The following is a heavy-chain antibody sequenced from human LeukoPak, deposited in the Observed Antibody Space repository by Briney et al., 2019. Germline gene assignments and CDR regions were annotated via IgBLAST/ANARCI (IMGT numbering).Heavy chain of an antibody. Sequence: SETLSLTCTVSGGSISSSSYYWGWIRQPPGKGLEWIGYIYYSGSTNYNPSLKSRVTISVDTSKNQFSLKLSPVTAADTAVYYCARVKGPYGDYVFDYWGQGTLVTVSS. J-gene: IGHJ4*02. CDR1: GGSISSSSYY. CDR2: IYYSGST. CDR3: ARVKGPYGDYVFDY. D-gene: IGHD4-17*01. V-gene: IGHV4-61*05.